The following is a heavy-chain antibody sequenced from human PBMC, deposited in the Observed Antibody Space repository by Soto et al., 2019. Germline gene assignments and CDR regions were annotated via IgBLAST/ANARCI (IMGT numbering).Heavy chain of an antibody. CDR3: ANLALSGFDTFDP. Sequence: GGSLRLSCAASGITFSNYAMCWVRLAPGKGLEWVSAISGSGGSTYYADSVKGRFTISRDNSKNTLYLQMNSLRAEDTAVYYCANLALSGFDTFDPWGQGTLVTVSS. V-gene: IGHV3-23*01. J-gene: IGHJ5*02. CDR1: GITFSNYA. CDR2: ISGSGGST. D-gene: IGHD3-10*01.